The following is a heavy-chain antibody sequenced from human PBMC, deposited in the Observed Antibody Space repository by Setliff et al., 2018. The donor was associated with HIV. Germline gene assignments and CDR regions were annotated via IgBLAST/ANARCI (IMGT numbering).Heavy chain of an antibody. J-gene: IGHJ4*02. Sequence: SETLSLTCAVYGGSFSGYYWSWIRQSPGKGLEWIGEINHSGSTNYNPSLKSRVTILGDTSKNQFSLKLSSVTAADTAVYYCARVRSPFYFDYWGQGTLVTVSS. CDR2: INHSGST. V-gene: IGHV4-34*01. CDR1: GGSFSGYY. CDR3: ARVRSPFYFDY.